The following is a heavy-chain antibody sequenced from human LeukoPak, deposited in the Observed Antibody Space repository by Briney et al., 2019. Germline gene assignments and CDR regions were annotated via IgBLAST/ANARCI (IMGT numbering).Heavy chain of an antibody. D-gene: IGHD2-15*01. CDR2: IKHRGRS. Sequence: SETLSLTCSVSGSSISSDYYWGWVRQPPGKGLEWIGSIKHRGRSYYNPSLKSRVTISVDTSKNQFSLQLSSVTAADTAVYYCARVVGATSIGYWGQGILVTVSS. CDR1: GSSISSDYY. V-gene: IGHV4-38-2*02. CDR3: ARVVGATSIGY. J-gene: IGHJ4*02.